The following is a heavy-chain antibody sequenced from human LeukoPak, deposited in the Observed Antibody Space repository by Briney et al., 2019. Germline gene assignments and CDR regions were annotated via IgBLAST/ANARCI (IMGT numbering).Heavy chain of an antibody. CDR3: ARDIGIYYDSSGYGRWDY. J-gene: IGHJ4*02. Sequence: GGSLRLSCAASGFTFSSYWMSWVRQAPGKGVEWVANIKQDGSEKYYVDSVKGRFTISRDNAKNSLYLQMNSLRAEDTAVYYCARDIGIYYDSSGYGRWDYWGQGTLVTVSS. CDR1: GFTFSSYW. V-gene: IGHV3-7*01. CDR2: IKQDGSEK. D-gene: IGHD3-22*01.